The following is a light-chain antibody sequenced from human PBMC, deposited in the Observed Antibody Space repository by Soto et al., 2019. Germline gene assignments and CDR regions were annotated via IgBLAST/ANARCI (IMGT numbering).Light chain of an antibody. J-gene: IGKJ2*01. CDR2: AAS. V-gene: IGKV1-39*01. CDR1: QSITTY. Sequence: DIPMTQSPSSLSASVGDRVTITCRASQSITTYLNWYQHKPGKAPKLLIHAASSLHSGVPSRFSGSGSGTDFTLTISSLQPEDFATYYCQQSYSVPYTFGQGTKLEIK. CDR3: QQSYSVPYT.